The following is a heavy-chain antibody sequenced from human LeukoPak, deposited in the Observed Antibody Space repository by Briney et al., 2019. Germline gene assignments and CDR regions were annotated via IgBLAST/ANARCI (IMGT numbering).Heavy chain of an antibody. Sequence: ASVTVSCTASGYTFTSYYMHWVRQAPGQGLEWMGIINPSGGSTSYAQKFQGRVTMTRDTSTSTVYMELSSLRSEDTAVYYCARGGPPNTIAARPVVRTGGENWFDPWGQGTLVTVSS. CDR1: GYTFTSYY. CDR2: INPSGGST. V-gene: IGHV1-46*01. D-gene: IGHD6-6*01. CDR3: ARGGPPNTIAARPVVRTGGENWFDP. J-gene: IGHJ5*02.